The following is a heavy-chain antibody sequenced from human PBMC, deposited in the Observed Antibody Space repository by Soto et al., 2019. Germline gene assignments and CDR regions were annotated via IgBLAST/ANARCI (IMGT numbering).Heavy chain of an antibody. CDR2: IIPIFGTA. Sequence: QVPLVQSGAVVKKPGSSVKVSCKASGGTFSSYAISWVRQAPGQGLEWMGGIIPIFGTANYAQKFQGRVTITADKSTSTAYMELSSLRSEDTAVYYCARDPYYYGSGSYPRGYYGMDVWGQGTTVTVSS. CDR3: ARDPYYYGSGSYPRGYYGMDV. D-gene: IGHD3-10*01. V-gene: IGHV1-69*06. CDR1: GGTFSSYA. J-gene: IGHJ6*02.